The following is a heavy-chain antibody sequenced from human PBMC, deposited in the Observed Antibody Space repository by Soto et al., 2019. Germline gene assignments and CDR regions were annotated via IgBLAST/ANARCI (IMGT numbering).Heavy chain of an antibody. V-gene: IGHV4-59*01. D-gene: IGHD1-26*01. CDR3: ARHPIRGGSYYGYYYYGMDV. Sequence: SETLSLTCTVSGGSISSYYWSWIRQPPGKGLEWIGYIYYSGSTNYNPSLKSRVTISVDTSKNQFSLKLSSVTAADTAVYYCARHPIRGGSYYGYYYYGMDVWGQGTTVTVSS. J-gene: IGHJ6*02. CDR2: IYYSGST. CDR1: GGSISSYY.